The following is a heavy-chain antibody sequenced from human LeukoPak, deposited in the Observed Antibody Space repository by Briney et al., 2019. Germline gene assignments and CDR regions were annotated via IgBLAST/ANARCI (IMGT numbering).Heavy chain of an antibody. V-gene: IGHV4-59*08. CDR3: ARPRIAAAHDAFDT. CDR2: IYYSGST. CDR1: GGSISSYY. J-gene: IGHJ3*02. Sequence: SETLSLTCTVSGGSISSYYWSWIRQPPGEGLEWIGYIYYSGSTNYNPSLKSRVTISVDTSKNQFSLKLSSVTAADTAVYYCARPRIAAAHDAFDTWGQGTMVTVSS. D-gene: IGHD6-13*01.